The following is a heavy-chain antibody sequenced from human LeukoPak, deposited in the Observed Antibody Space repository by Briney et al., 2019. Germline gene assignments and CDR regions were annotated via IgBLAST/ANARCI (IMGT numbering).Heavy chain of an antibody. J-gene: IGHJ4*02. Sequence: GGSLRLSCAASGFTFSDYWMHWVRQAPGKGLVWVSRINTDGSSTSYADSVKGRFTISRDNAKNTLYLQMNSLRAEDTAVYYCAREGYYYDSSGYYYADYWGQGTLVTVSS. D-gene: IGHD3-22*01. CDR1: GFTFSDYW. CDR2: INTDGSST. CDR3: AREGYYYDSSGYYYADY. V-gene: IGHV3-74*01.